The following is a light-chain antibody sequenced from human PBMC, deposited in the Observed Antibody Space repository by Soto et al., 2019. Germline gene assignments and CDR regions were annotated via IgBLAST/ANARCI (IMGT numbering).Light chain of an antibody. V-gene: IGLV3-1*01. J-gene: IGLJ2*01. CDR3: QAWDSSTQGV. Sequence: SYELTQPPSVSVSPGQTASITCSGDKLGDKYACWYQQKPGQSPVLVIYQDSKRPSGIPERFSGSNSGNTATLTISGTQAMDEADYYCQAWDSSTQGVFGGGTNSPS. CDR1: KLGDKY. CDR2: QDS.